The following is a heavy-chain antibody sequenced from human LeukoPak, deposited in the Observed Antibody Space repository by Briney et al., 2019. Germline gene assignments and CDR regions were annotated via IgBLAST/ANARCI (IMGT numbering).Heavy chain of an antibody. CDR2: INPDSGDT. CDR1: GYTFTGYY. CDR3: VSRRIDFDY. V-gene: IGHV1-2*02. Sequence: ASVKVSCKASGYTFTGYYMHWVRQAPGQGLEWMGWINPDSGDTKYAQKFQGRVTMTRDTSNSTAYMELTGLRSDDTAVYYCVSRRIDFDYWGQGALVTVSS. J-gene: IGHJ4*02. D-gene: IGHD1-26*01.